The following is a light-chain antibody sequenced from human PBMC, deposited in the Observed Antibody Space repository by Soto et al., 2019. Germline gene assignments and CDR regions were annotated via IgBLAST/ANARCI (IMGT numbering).Light chain of an antibody. CDR3: QQYNNWPPTWT. Sequence: EIVMTQSPATLSVSPGERATLSCRASQSVSSNLAWYQQKPGQAPSLLIYAVSTRATGIPARFSGSGSGTEFTLTINSLQSEDFAVYYCQQYNNWPPTWTFGQGTKVDIK. CDR1: QSVSSN. CDR2: AVS. V-gene: IGKV3-15*01. J-gene: IGKJ1*01.